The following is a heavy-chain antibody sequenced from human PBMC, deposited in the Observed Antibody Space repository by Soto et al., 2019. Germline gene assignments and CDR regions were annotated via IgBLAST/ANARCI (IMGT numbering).Heavy chain of an antibody. CDR2: IYYSGST. J-gene: IGHJ4*02. CDR3: ARHVRGRRGSGSYYMFLP. D-gene: IGHD3-10*01. CDR1: GGSISSSSYY. V-gene: IGHV4-39*01. Sequence: SETLSLTCTVSGGSISSSSYYWGWIRQPPGKGLEWIGSIYYSGSTYYNPSLKSRVTISVDTSKNQFSLKLSSVTAADTAVYYCARHVRGRRGSGSYYMFLPWGQGTLVTVSS.